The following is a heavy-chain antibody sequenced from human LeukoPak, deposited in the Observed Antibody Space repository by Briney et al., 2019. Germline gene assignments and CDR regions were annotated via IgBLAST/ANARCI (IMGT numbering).Heavy chain of an antibody. V-gene: IGHV4-4*07. Sequence: PSDTLCLTCTVSGGSISSYYWSWIRQPAGKGLEWIGRIYTSGRTNYNPSLKSRVTISVDKSKNQFSLKLSSVTAADTAVYYCARDHGTGTNYYFDYWGQGTLVTVSS. CDR3: ARDHGTGTNYYFDY. J-gene: IGHJ4*02. D-gene: IGHD1-7*01. CDR1: GGSISSYY. CDR2: IYTSGRT.